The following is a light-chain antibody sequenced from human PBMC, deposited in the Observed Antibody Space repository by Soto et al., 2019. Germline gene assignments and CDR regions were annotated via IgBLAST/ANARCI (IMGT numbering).Light chain of an antibody. CDR3: QQSYSTPRT. CDR1: QSISSY. V-gene: IGKV1-39*01. Sequence: DIQMTQSPSSLSASVGDRVTITCRASQSISSYLNWYQQKPGKAPKLLIYAASSLQSGVPSRFSGSGSWTDFTLTNSSLQPEDFATYYCQQSYSTPRTFGQWTNVEIK. CDR2: AAS. J-gene: IGKJ1*01.